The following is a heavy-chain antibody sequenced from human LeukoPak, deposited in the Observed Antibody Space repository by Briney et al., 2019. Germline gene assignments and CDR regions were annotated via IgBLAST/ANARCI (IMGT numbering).Heavy chain of an antibody. CDR2: ISSSSSYI. V-gene: IGHV3-21*01. Sequence: GGSLRLSCAASGYTFSSYSMNWVRQAPGKGLEWVSSISSSSSYIYYADSVKGRFTISRDNAKNSLYLQMNSLRAEDTAVYYCARETCCTSTNCPIGDYFDYWGQGTLVTVSS. CDR3: ARETCCTSTNCPIGDYFDY. J-gene: IGHJ4*02. CDR1: GYTFSSYS. D-gene: IGHD2-2*01.